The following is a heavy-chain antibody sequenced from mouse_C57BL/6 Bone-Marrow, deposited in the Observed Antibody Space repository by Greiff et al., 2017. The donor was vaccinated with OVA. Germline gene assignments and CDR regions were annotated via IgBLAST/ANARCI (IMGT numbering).Heavy chain of an antibody. CDR1: GFTFSSYG. Sequence: DVQLVESGGDLVKPGGSLKLSCAASGFTFSSYGMSWVRQTPDKRLEWVATISSGGSYTYYPDSVKGRFTISRDNAKNTLYLQMSSLKSEDTAMYDCARQGGRVAMDYWGQGTSVTVSS. CDR2: ISSGGSYT. CDR3: ARQGGRVAMDY. D-gene: IGHD3-1*01. V-gene: IGHV5-6*01. J-gene: IGHJ4*01.